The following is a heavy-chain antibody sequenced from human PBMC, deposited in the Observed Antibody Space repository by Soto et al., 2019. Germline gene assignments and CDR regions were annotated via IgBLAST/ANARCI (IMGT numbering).Heavy chain of an antibody. CDR3: ARALGYCRSGTCYREWFDP. Sequence: QVQLVQSGAEVKKPGASVKVSCKASGYTFTAHGISWVRQAPGRGLEWMGWVSGDNSHTNYAQSLQDRVTMTTDISTTTAYMELRSLRSDDTAVYYCARALGYCRSGTCYREWFDPWGQGTLVTVSS. V-gene: IGHV1-18*01. J-gene: IGHJ5*02. CDR2: VSGDNSHT. D-gene: IGHD2-2*01. CDR1: GYTFTAHG.